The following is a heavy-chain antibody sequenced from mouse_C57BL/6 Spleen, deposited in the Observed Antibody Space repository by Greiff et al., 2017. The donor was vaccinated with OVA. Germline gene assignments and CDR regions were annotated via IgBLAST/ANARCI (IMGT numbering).Heavy chain of an antibody. CDR3: ARDDGYYIYAMDY. Sequence: QVQLQQPGPELVKPGASVKLSCKASGYTFTSYWMNWVKQRPGQGLEWIGNINPSNGGTNYNEKFKSKATLTVDKSSSTAYMQLSSLTSEDSAVYYCARDDGYYIYAMDYWGQGTSVTVSS. J-gene: IGHJ4*01. CDR2: INPSNGGT. CDR1: GYTFTSYW. D-gene: IGHD2-3*01. V-gene: IGHV1-53*01.